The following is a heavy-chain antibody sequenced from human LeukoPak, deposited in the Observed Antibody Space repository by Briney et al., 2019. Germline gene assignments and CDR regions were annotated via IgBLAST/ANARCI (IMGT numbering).Heavy chain of an antibody. CDR1: GGSISSSSYY. J-gene: IGHJ6*03. D-gene: IGHD5-12*01. V-gene: IGHV4-39*07. CDR2: SYYSGST. CDR3: ARAHRGVATIWNYYYYMDV. Sequence: PSETLSLTCTVSGGSISSSSYYWDWIRQPPGKGLEWIVSSYYSGSTYYNPSLKSRVTISVDTSKNQFSLKLSSVTAADTAVYYCARAHRGVATIWNYYYYMDVWGKGTTVTVSS.